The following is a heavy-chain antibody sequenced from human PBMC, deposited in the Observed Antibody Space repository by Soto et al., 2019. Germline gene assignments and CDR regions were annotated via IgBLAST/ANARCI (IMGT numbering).Heavy chain of an antibody. D-gene: IGHD6-6*01. CDR3: ATGIEYSSSYYYYGMDV. J-gene: IGHJ6*02. Sequence: GESLKISCKGSGYSSTSYWIGWVRQMPGKGLEWMGIIYPGDSDTRYSPSFQGQVTISADKSISTAYLQWSSLKASDTAMYYCATGIEYSSSYYYYGMDVWGQGTTVTVSS. CDR1: GYSSTSYW. V-gene: IGHV5-51*01. CDR2: IYPGDSDT.